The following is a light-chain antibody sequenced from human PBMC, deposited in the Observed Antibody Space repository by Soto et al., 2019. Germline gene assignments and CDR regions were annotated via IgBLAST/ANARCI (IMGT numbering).Light chain of an antibody. Sequence: DIQMTQSPSTLSGSVGDRVTITCRASQTISSWLAWYQQKPGKAPKLLIYKASTLKSGVRSRFSGSGSGTEFTLTISSLQPDDFATYYCQHYNSYSEAFGQGTKVEL. V-gene: IGKV1-5*03. J-gene: IGKJ1*01. CDR1: QTISSW. CDR2: KAS. CDR3: QHYNSYSEA.